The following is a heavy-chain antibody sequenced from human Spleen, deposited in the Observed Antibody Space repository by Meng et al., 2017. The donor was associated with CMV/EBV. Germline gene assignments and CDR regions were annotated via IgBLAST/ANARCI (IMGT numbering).Heavy chain of an antibody. CDR1: QFSVRPHY. Sequence: GGSLTPPCAASQFSVRPHYMSWVRQAPGKGLEWVAVISYDGSNKYYADSVKGRFTISRDNSKNTLYLQMNSLRAEDTAVYYCARGSSSYDYYGMDVWGQGTTVTVSS. J-gene: IGHJ6*02. D-gene: IGHD6-13*01. CDR2: ISYDGSNK. V-gene: IGHV3-30-3*01. CDR3: ARGSSSYDYYGMDV.